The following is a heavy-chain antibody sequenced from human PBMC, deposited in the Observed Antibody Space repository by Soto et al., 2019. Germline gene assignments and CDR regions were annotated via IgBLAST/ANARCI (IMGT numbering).Heavy chain of an antibody. CDR3: AKNSRIVGGAFEL. D-gene: IGHD3-22*01. Sequence: EVQLLESGGGLVQPGGSLRLSCAASGFTFSNYAMSWVRQAPGQGLEWVSGISGSGGSTYYADSVKGRFTISRDNSENTLYLQMNSLRAEDTAVYYCAKNSRIVGGAFELWGQGTMVTVSS. CDR1: GFTFSNYA. CDR2: ISGSGGST. V-gene: IGHV3-23*01. J-gene: IGHJ3*01.